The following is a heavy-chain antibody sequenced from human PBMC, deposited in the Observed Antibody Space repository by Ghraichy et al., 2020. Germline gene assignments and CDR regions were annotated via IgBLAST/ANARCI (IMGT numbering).Heavy chain of an antibody. D-gene: IGHD2-21*02. Sequence: GESLNISCKGSGYNFTSSWIGWVRQMPGKGLEWMGIIYPGDSDTRYRPSFQGRVTISADKSISTAYLQWSSLKASDTAMYYCARHSAYCGGDCYSGEHFQHWGQGTLVTVSS. CDR3: ARHSAYCGGDCYSGEHFQH. J-gene: IGHJ1*01. V-gene: IGHV5-51*01. CDR1: GYNFTSSW. CDR2: IYPGDSDT.